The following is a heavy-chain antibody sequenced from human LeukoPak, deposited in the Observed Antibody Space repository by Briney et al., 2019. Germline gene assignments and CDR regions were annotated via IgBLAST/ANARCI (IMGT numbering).Heavy chain of an antibody. J-gene: IGHJ4*02. V-gene: IGHV4-39*01. CDR3: ARGPIAAAGIVRGFDY. Sequence: SETLSLTCTVSGGSISSSGYYWGWIRQPPGKGLEWIGSIYYSGSTYYNPSLKSRVTISVDTSKNQFSLKLSSVTAADTAVYYCARGPIAAAGIVRGFDYWGQGTLVTVSS. D-gene: IGHD6-13*01. CDR1: GGSISSSGYY. CDR2: IYYSGST.